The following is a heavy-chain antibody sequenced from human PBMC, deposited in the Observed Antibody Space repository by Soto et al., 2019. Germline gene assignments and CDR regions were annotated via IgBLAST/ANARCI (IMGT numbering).Heavy chain of an antibody. Sequence: EVQLVESGGGLVQPGGSLRLSCAASGFTFSLYSMSWVRQAPGKGLEWVSYISRSSTGIHYADSVKGRFTISRDYVTNSMHLQMNSLRDGDTAVYYCARAVTWGLDVWGQGTTVSISS. CDR2: ISRSSTGI. V-gene: IGHV3-48*02. CDR3: ARAVTWGLDV. J-gene: IGHJ6*01. CDR1: GFTFSLYS. D-gene: IGHD3-10*01.